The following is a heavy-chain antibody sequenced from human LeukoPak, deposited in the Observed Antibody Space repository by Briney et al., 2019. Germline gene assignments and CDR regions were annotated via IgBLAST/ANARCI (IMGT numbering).Heavy chain of an antibody. CDR2: ISSSGST. V-gene: IGHV4-61*02. J-gene: IGHJ4*02. D-gene: IGHD6-19*01. CDR3: ARGGQGRIAVADGGFDY. CDR1: GDSISSGDYY. Sequence: SETLSLTCTVSGDSISSGDYYWSWIRQPAGKGLEWIGRISSSGSTNYNPSLKSRVTISVDTSKNQFSLKLSSVTAADAAVYYCARGGQGRIAVADGGFDYWGQGTLVTVSS.